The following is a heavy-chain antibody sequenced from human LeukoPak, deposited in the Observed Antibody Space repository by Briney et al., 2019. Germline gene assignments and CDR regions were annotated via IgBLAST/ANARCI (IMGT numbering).Heavy chain of an antibody. J-gene: IGHJ4*02. D-gene: IGHD6-13*01. V-gene: IGHV3-23*01. Sequence: PGGSLRLSCAAPGFTFSSYAMSWVRQAPGKGLEWVSIISGSGDNTYYADSMKGRFTISRDNSKNTLYLQMNSLRAEDTAVYYCAKAHSSSWYYFDYWGQGTLVTVSS. CDR3: AKAHSSSWYYFDY. CDR1: GFTFSSYA. CDR2: ISGSGDNT.